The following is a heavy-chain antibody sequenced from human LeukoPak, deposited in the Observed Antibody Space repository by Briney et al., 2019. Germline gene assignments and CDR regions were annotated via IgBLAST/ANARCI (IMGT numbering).Heavy chain of an antibody. CDR2: INHSGST. CDR3: ARQGSITMVRGVTTGYFDY. J-gene: IGHJ4*02. CDR1: GGSFSGYY. D-gene: IGHD3-10*01. V-gene: IGHV4-34*01. Sequence: PSETLSLTCAVYGGSFSGYYWSWIRQPPGKGLEWIGEINHSGSTNYNPSLKSRVTISVDTSKNQFSLKLSSVTAADTAVYYCARQGSITMVRGVTTGYFDYWGQGTLVTVSS.